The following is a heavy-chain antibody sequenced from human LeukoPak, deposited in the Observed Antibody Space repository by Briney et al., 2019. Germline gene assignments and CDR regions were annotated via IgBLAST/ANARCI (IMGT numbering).Heavy chain of an antibody. CDR1: GFTFSSSS. D-gene: IGHD3-22*01. Sequence: PGGSLRLSCAASGFTFSSSSMTWVRQAPGKGLEWVSYISSSSSTIYYADSVKGRVTIYRDNAKDSLYLQMNSLRAEDTAVYYCAKDHGLGEDSSGYDAFDIWGQGTMVTVSS. CDR2: ISSSSSTI. J-gene: IGHJ3*02. CDR3: AKDHGLGEDSSGYDAFDI. V-gene: IGHV3-48*01.